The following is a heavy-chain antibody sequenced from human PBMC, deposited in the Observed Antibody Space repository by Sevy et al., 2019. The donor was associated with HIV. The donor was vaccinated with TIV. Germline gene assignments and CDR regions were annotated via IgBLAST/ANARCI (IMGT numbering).Heavy chain of an antibody. J-gene: IGHJ5*02. V-gene: IGHV4-4*07. CDR3: ARDLIVGATTRSGWFDP. D-gene: IGHD1-26*01. Sequence: SETLSLTCTVSGGSISSYYWSRIRQPARKGLEWIGRIYTSGSTNYNPSLKSRVTMSVDTSKNQFSLKLSSVTAADTAVYYCARDLIVGATTRSGWFDPWGQGTLVTVSS. CDR2: IYTSGST. CDR1: GGSISSYY.